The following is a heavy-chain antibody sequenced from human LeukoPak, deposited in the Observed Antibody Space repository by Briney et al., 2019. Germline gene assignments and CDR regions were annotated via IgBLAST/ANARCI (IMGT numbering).Heavy chain of an antibody. Sequence: TGGSLRLSCAASGFTFSSYWMSWVRQAPGKGLEWVANIKQDGSEKYYVDSVNGRFTISRDNAKNSLYLQMNSLRAEDTAVYYCAREGYGDYVAFDIWGQGTMVTVSS. V-gene: IGHV3-7*01. CDR1: GFTFSSYW. CDR2: IKQDGSEK. J-gene: IGHJ3*02. D-gene: IGHD4-17*01. CDR3: AREGYGDYVAFDI.